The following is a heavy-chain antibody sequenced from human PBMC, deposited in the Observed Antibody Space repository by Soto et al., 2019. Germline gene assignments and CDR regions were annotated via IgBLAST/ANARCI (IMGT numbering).Heavy chain of an antibody. CDR1: GGSISSGGSY. D-gene: IGHD6-13*01. CDR3: ARERPDGSRLDP. CDR2: IYYSGST. J-gene: IGHJ5*02. Sequence: SETLYLTCTVSGGSISSGGSYWCWIRQHSGKGLEWIGYIYYSGSTNYNPSLKSRVTISVDTSKNQFSLKLSSVTAADTAVYYCARERPDGSRLDPWGQGTLVTVSS. V-gene: IGHV4-30-4*01.